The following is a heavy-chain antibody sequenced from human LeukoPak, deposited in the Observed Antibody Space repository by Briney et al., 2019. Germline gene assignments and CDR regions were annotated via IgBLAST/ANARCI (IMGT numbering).Heavy chain of an antibody. CDR2: INLDGNGR. CDR3: AKSFGPVIAAAGTGAD. V-gene: IGHV3-7*03. J-gene: IGHJ4*02. CDR1: GFFFSNYW. Sequence: GGSLRLSCAASGFFFSNYWMSWVRQAQGKGLEWVANINLDGNGRFYVDSVKGRFTISRDNNKKSVYLQMNSLRAEDTAVYYCAKSFGPVIAAAGTGADWGQGTLVTVSS. D-gene: IGHD6-13*01.